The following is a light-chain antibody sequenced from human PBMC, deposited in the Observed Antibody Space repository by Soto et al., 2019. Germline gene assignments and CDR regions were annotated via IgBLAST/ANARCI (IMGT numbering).Light chain of an antibody. J-gene: IGKJ2*01. CDR2: AAS. Sequence: DIQMTQSPSSVSASVGDRVTITCRASQDISSWLAWYQQKPGKAPKIMIYAASSLQGGVPSRFSGSGSGTEFTLTISSLQPEDFATYYCQQLTNFRFTFGQGTKLDIK. CDR1: QDISSW. V-gene: IGKV1-12*01. CDR3: QQLTNFRFT.